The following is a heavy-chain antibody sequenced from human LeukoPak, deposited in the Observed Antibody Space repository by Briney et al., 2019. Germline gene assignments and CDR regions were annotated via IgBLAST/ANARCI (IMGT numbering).Heavy chain of an antibody. D-gene: IGHD4-17*01. CDR1: GFTFSRHW. CDR3: IGNLGDDRPVY. CDR2: INSDESTI. V-gene: IGHV3-74*01. Sequence: GGSLRLSCAASGFTFSRHWMHWVRQAPGKGLVWVSRINSDESTIDYADSVKGRFTISRDNVKNTVYLQMNRLRAEDTAVYYCIGNLGDDRPVYWGQGTLVTVSS. J-gene: IGHJ4*02.